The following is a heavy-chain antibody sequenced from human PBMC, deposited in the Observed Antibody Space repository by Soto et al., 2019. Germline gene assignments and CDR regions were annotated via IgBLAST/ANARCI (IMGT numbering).Heavy chain of an antibody. CDR3: ARDGQWLPRDGLRSSYYFDY. V-gene: IGHV3-33*01. CDR2: IWYDGGNK. Sequence: QVQLVESGGGVVQPGRSLRLSCAASGFNFSSYVMHWFRQAPVKWLEWVAVIWYDGGNKYYADSVKGRFTISRDNSKNTLYLQMNSLRAEDTAVHYCARDGQWLPRDGLRSSYYFDYWGQGTLVTVSS. CDR1: GFNFSSYV. J-gene: IGHJ4*02. D-gene: IGHD6-19*01.